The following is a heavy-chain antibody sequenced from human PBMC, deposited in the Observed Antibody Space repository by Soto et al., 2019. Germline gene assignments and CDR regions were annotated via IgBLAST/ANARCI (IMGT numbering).Heavy chain of an antibody. CDR2: IYWDDDK. Sequence: QITLKESGPTLVKPTQTLTLTCTFSGFSLSTSGVGVGWIRQPPGKALEWLALIYWDDDKRYSTSLKIRLTITKDTSKNQVVLTMTNMDPVDTATYYCAHRRDIVATRNMYYFDYWGQGTLVTVSS. J-gene: IGHJ4*02. CDR1: GFSLSTSGVG. D-gene: IGHD5-12*01. CDR3: AHRRDIVATRNMYYFDY. V-gene: IGHV2-5*02.